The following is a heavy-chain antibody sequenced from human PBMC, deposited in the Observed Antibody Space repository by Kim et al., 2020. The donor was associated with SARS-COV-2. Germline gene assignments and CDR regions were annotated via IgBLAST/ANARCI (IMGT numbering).Heavy chain of an antibody. D-gene: IGHD3-3*01. J-gene: IGHJ4*02. Sequence: SETLSLTCTVSGGSISSGDYYWSWIRQPPGKGLEWIGYIYYSGSTYYNPSLKSRVTISVDTSKNQFSLKLSSVTAADTALYYCARVRFSITIFGVVTRLFDYWGQGTLVTVSS. CDR2: IYYSGST. CDR1: GGSISSGDYY. V-gene: IGHV4-30-4*01. CDR3: ARVRFSITIFGVVTRLFDY.